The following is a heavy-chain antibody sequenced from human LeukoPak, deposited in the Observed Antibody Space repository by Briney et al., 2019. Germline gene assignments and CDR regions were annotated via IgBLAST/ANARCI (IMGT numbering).Heavy chain of an antibody. CDR1: GFTFSSYE. D-gene: IGHD1-26*01. CDR3: ARDFRGATPSLYYYGMDV. Sequence: GGSLRLSCAASGFTFSSYEMNWVRQAPGKGLEWVSFISSSGSTIYYADSVKGRFTISRDNSKITVYLQMNSLRGEDTAVYYCARDFRGATPSLYYYGMDVWGPGTTVTVSS. J-gene: IGHJ6*02. CDR2: ISSSGSTI. V-gene: IGHV3-48*03.